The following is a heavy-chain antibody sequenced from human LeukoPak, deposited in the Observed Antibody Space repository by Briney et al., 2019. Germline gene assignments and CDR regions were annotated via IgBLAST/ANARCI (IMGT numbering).Heavy chain of an antibody. CDR2: TYYRSKWYN. J-gene: IGHJ4*02. CDR3: VRGGHFDY. CDR1: GDSVSSSSSA. V-gene: IGHV6-1*01. D-gene: IGHD3-16*01. Sequence: SQTLSLTCAISGDSVSSSSSAWNWVRQSPSRGLEWLGRTYYRSKWYNDYAESVKSRIAINPDTSKNQFSLHLNSVTPEDTAVYHCVRGGHFDYWGQGTLVTVSS.